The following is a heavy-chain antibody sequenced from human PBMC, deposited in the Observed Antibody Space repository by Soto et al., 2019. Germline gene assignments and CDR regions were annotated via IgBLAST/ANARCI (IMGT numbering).Heavy chain of an antibody. CDR1: GGSISSSNW. CDR3: ASYGSGSYPDY. Sequence: SETLSLTCAVSGGSISSSNWWSWVRQPPGKGLEWIGEIYHSGSTNYNPSLKSRVTISVDKSKNQFSLKLSSMTAADTAVYYCASYGSGSYPDYWGQGTLVTVSS. D-gene: IGHD3-10*01. V-gene: IGHV4-4*02. J-gene: IGHJ4*02. CDR2: IYHSGST.